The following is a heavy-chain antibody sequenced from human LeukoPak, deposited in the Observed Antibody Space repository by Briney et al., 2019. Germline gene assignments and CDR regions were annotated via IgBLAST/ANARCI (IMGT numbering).Heavy chain of an antibody. D-gene: IGHD7-27*01. CDR3: ARDLGHFDY. J-gene: IGHJ4*02. CDR2: IYHSGNT. Sequence: PSETLSLTCTVSGGLIRTYYWSWIRQPPGQGLEWMGYIYHSGNTDYNPSLKSRVTISVDSSKNQFSLKLSSVTAADTAVYYCARDLGHFDYWGQGTLVTVSS. V-gene: IGHV4-59*01. CDR1: GGLIRTYY.